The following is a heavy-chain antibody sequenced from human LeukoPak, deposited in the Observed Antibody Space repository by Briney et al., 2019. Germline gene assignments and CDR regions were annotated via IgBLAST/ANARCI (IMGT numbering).Heavy chain of an antibody. J-gene: IGHJ4*02. CDR2: IRYDGSNK. CDR3: AKVGMVRGVYHFDY. D-gene: IGHD3-10*01. V-gene: IGHV3-30*02. CDR1: GFTFSSYG. Sequence: GGSLRLSCAASGFTFSSYGVHWVRQAPGKGLEWVAFIRYDGSNKYYADSVKGRFTISRDNSKNTLYLQMNSLRAEDTAVYYCAKVGMVRGVYHFDYWGQGTLVTVSS.